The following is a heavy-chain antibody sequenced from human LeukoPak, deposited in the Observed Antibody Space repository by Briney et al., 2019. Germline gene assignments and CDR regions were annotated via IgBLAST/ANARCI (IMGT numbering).Heavy chain of an antibody. Sequence: PGGSLRLSCAASEFTFSSYWMSWVRQAPGKGLEWVSSISSSSSYIYYADSVKGRFTISRDNAKNSLYLQMNSLRAEDTAVYYCARDSGNYLDAFDIWGQGTMVTVSS. D-gene: IGHD1-7*01. CDR1: EFTFSSYW. CDR2: ISSSSSYI. V-gene: IGHV3-21*01. J-gene: IGHJ3*02. CDR3: ARDSGNYLDAFDI.